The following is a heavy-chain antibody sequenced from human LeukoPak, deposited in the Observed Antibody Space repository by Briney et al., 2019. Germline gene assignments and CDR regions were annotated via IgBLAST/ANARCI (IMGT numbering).Heavy chain of an antibody. CDR2: IYYSGST. CDR1: GCSISSGDYY. J-gene: IGHJ6*04. V-gene: IGHV4-30-4*01. D-gene: IGHD3-10*01. Sequence: PSQTLSLTCTVSGCSISSGDYYWSWIRQPPGKGLEWIGYIYYSGSTYYNPSLKSRVTISVDTSKNQFSLKLSSVTAADTAVYYCARDPGSYYGSGSRPYYYYGMDVWGKGTTVTVSS. CDR3: ARDPGSYYGSGSRPYYYYGMDV.